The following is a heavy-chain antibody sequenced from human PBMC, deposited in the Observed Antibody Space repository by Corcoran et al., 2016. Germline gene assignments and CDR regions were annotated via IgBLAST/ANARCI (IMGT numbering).Heavy chain of an antibody. Sequence: EVQLVESGGGLVQPGGSLRLSCAASGFPFDMYWMNWVRQAPGKGLEWVAHIKGGDNEKYYVDSVKGRFTISRDNDKKLVYLQMNSLRAEDTAVYYCGRSSWNDYWGQGTLVTVSS. CDR1: GFPFDMYW. J-gene: IGHJ4*02. CDR3: GRSSWNDY. V-gene: IGHV3-7*01. CDR2: IKGGDNEK. D-gene: IGHD6-13*01.